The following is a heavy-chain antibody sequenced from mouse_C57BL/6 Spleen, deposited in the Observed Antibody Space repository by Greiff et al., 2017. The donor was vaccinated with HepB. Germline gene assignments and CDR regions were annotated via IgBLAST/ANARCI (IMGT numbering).Heavy chain of an antibody. CDR3: ARSTDGYYPYYAMDY. CDR2: IYPGDGDT. V-gene: IGHV1-80*01. CDR1: GYAFSSYW. J-gene: IGHJ4*01. D-gene: IGHD2-3*01. Sequence: VQLQQSGASVKISCQASGYAFSSYWMNWVKQRPGKGLEWIGQIYPGDGDTNYNGKFKGKATLTADKSSSTAYMQLSSLTSEDSAVYFCARSTDGYYPYYAMDYWGQGTSVTVSS.